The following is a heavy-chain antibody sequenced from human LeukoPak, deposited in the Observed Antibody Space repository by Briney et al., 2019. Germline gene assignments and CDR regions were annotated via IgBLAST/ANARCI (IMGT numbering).Heavy chain of an antibody. Sequence: PSDTLSLTCTVSGGSITSSGYYWGWIRQPPGKGLEWIGALYYSGTTYYNPSLKSRVTLSVDTSKNQFSLKLSSVTAADTAVYYCARQHTRGVVVALVDYWGQGTLVTVSS. CDR3: ARQHTRGVVVALVDY. D-gene: IGHD2-15*01. J-gene: IGHJ4*02. V-gene: IGHV4-39*01. CDR1: GGSITSSGYY. CDR2: LYYSGTT.